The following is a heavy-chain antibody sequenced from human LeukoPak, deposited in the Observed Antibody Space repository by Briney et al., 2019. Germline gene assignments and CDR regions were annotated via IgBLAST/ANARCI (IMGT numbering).Heavy chain of an antibody. Sequence: NPGGSLRLSCAASGFTLSDYYMTWIRQAPGKGLEWVSYITSSGSTVYYADSVRGRFTISRDNAKNSLYLQMNSLRAEDTAVYYCAKRYSSGFYYMDVWGKGTTVTVSS. D-gene: IGHD6-19*01. CDR3: AKRYSSGFYYMDV. CDR1: GFTLSDYY. V-gene: IGHV3-11*04. CDR2: ITSSGSTV. J-gene: IGHJ6*03.